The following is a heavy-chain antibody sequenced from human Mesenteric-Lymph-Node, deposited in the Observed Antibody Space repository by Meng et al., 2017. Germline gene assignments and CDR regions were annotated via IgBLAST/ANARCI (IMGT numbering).Heavy chain of an antibody. D-gene: IGHD5-12*01. CDR2: LHYSWTT. CDR1: DVFPTDDDYQ. V-gene: IGHV4-30-4*01. Sequence: GLGMRTPEPAPALPCTSSDVFPTDDDYQWSVLRQPPGNGLEWIGYLHYSWTTYYNPSLKSRIAISLDTSKNQFSLNLNSVTAADAAVYYCARDSPGGYGYFDSWGQGTLVTVSS. CDR3: ARDSPGGYGYFDS. J-gene: IGHJ4*02.